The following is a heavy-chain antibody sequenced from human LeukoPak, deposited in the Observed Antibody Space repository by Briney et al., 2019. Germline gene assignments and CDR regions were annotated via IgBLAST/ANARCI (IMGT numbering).Heavy chain of an antibody. J-gene: IGHJ3*02. CDR3: ARGNYHDSITYYRAFDI. Sequence: GASVKVSCKASGYTFTGYYMHWVRQAPGQGLEWMGWINPNSGGTNYAQKFQGRVTMTRDTSISTAYMELSRLRSDDTAVYYCARGNYHDSITYYRAFDIWGQGTMVTVSS. CDR1: GYTFTGYY. V-gene: IGHV1-2*02. CDR2: INPNSGGT. D-gene: IGHD3-22*01.